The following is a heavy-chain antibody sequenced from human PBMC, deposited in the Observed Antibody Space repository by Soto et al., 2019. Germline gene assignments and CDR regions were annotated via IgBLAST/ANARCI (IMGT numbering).Heavy chain of an antibody. CDR1: GGSIINYY. J-gene: IGHJ5*01. V-gene: IGHV4-4*07. D-gene: IGHD6-13*01. CDR3: ARQTTYSSSWFDY. Sequence: ETLSLTCTFSGGSIINYYWTWIRQAAGKGLEWVGRIYSSGSASYNPSLKSRLTMSVDTSKNQITLKLTSVTAADTALYYCARQTTYSSSWFDYWGHGTLVTVSS. CDR2: IYSSGSA.